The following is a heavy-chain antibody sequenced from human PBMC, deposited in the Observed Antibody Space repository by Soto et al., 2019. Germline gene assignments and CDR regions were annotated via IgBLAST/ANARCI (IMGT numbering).Heavy chain of an antibody. CDR3: ATVDTAMVDYYYYGMDV. CDR2: ISYDGSNK. Sequence: SGGSLRLSCAASGFTFSSYGMHGVRQAPGKGLEWVAVISYDGSNKYYADSVKGRFTISRDNSKNTLYLQMNSLRAEDTAVYYCATVDTAMVDYYYYGMDVWGQGTTVTVSS. D-gene: IGHD5-18*01. CDR1: GFTFSSYG. V-gene: IGHV3-30*03. J-gene: IGHJ6*02.